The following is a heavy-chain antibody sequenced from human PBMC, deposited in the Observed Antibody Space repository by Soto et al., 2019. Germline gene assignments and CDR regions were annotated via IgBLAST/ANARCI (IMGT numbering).Heavy chain of an antibody. D-gene: IGHD5-18*01. CDR3: ARDKGYGFGWSSSSGMDV. Sequence: ASVKVSCKASGYTFSNFGLSWVRQAPGQGLEWMGWINGYNGNTNSAERFQGRVTMTTDTSTSTAYMEVRSLTSDDTAVYYCARDKGYGFGWSSSSGMDVWGQGTTVTVSS. J-gene: IGHJ6*02. CDR2: INGYNGNT. V-gene: IGHV1-18*01. CDR1: GYTFSNFG.